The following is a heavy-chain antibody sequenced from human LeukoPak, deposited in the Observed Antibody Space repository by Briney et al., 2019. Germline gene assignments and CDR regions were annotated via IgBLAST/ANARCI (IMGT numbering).Heavy chain of an antibody. J-gene: IGHJ4*02. Sequence: GGSLRLSCAASGFTFNNYGMHWVRQAPGKGLEWVAFIRDDGGDKFYADSVKDRFTISRDSSKNTLYLQMNSLRSEDTAVYYCASIPTSGYSGSFHFDYWGQGTLVTVSS. V-gene: IGHV3-30*02. D-gene: IGHD1-26*01. CDR1: GFTFNNYG. CDR2: IRDDGGDK. CDR3: ASIPTSGYSGSFHFDY.